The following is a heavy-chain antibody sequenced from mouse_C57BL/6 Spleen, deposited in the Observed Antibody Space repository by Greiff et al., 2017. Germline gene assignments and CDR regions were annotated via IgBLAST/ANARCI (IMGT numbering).Heavy chain of an antibody. Sequence: EVQLQQSGPALVKPGASVKMSCKASGYTFTDYNMHWVKQSHGKSLEWIGYINPNNGGTSYNQKFKGKATLTVNKSSSTAYMELRSLTSEDSAVYYCARRWLPYWYFDVWGTGTTVTVSS. CDR3: ARRWLPYWYFDV. CDR2: INPNNGGT. D-gene: IGHD2-3*01. CDR1: GYTFTDYN. J-gene: IGHJ1*03. V-gene: IGHV1-22*01.